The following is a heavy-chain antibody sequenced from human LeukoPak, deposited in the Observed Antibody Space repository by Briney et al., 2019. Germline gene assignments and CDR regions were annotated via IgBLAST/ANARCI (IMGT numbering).Heavy chain of an antibody. D-gene: IGHD6-19*01. CDR3: ARVPLYSSGWYAEIDY. CDR2: ISSSGSTI. J-gene: IGHJ4*02. Sequence: GGSLRLSCAASGFTFSSYEMNWVRQAPGKGLEWVSYISSSGSTIYYADSVKGRFTISIDNAKNSLYLQMNSLRAEATAGYYCARVPLYSSGWYAEIDYWGQGTLVTVSS. CDR1: GFTFSSYE. V-gene: IGHV3-48*03.